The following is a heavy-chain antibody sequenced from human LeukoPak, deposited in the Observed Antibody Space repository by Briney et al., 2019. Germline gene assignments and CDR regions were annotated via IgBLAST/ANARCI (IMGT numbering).Heavy chain of an antibody. J-gene: IGHJ4*02. CDR3: ARRVTTFVS. CDR1: GFDLSPYT. Sequence: GGSLRLSCSASGFDLSPYTMNWVRQAPGKGLEWAASISSSSSYMYYGDLVKGRFTISRDNAKNTLYLQLDSLRAEDTATYYCARRVTTFVSWGQGTLVIVSS. CDR2: ISSSSSYM. D-gene: IGHD3-16*01. V-gene: IGHV3-21*01.